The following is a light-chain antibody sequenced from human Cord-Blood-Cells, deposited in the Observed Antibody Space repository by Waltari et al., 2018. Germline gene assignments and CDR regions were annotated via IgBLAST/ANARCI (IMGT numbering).Light chain of an antibody. Sequence: IVMSQTPISLSVSPVYPDSRFCSASQSLLHSDGKTYLYWYVQKPGQAPQLLIYEVFKLFSGVPDRFSGSGSGTDFTLKSSRVEAEDVGVYYCMQRIQLPITFGQGTRLEIK. CDR2: EVF. J-gene: IGKJ5*01. CDR3: MQRIQLPIT. CDR1: QSLLHSDGKTY. V-gene: IGKV2D-29*01.